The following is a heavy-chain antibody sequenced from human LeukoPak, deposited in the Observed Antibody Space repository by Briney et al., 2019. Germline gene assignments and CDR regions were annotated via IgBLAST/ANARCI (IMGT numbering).Heavy chain of an antibody. J-gene: IGHJ4*02. CDR1: GYTFTGYY. Sequence: VASVKVSCKASGYTFTGYYMHWVRQAPGQGLEWMGWINPNSGGTNYAQKFQGRVTMTRDTSISTAYMELSRLRSDDTAVYYCARDKIAAAGKYYFDYWGQGTLVTGSS. CDR3: ARDKIAAAGKYYFDY. D-gene: IGHD6-13*01. CDR2: INPNSGGT. V-gene: IGHV1-2*02.